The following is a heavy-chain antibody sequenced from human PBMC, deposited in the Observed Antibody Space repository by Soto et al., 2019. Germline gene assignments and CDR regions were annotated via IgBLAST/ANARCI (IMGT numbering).Heavy chain of an antibody. CDR3: ARRSDYGDFDY. V-gene: IGHV4-39*01. D-gene: IGHD4-17*01. J-gene: IGHJ4*02. Sequence: QLKLQDSGPGLGKPSETCSPTCPFSGGSFGISSYNWGWFRQPPGKGLGWIGSIYYSGSTYYNPSLKSRVTISVDTSKNQFSLKLSSVTAADTAVYYCARRSDYGDFDYWGQGTLVTVSS. CDR1: GGSFGISSYN. CDR2: IYYSGST.